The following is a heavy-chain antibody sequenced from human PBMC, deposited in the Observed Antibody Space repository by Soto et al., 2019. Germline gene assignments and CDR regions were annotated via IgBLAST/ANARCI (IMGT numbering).Heavy chain of an antibody. V-gene: IGHV1-58*02. Sequence: SVKLSCKASGFTFTSSAMQCVRQARGQRLEWIGWIVVGSGNTNYAQKFQERVTITRDMSTSTAYMELSSLRSEDTAVYYCAARTTGLDYWGQGTLVTVSS. CDR3: AARTTGLDY. CDR1: GFTFTSSA. CDR2: IVVGSGNT. J-gene: IGHJ4*02. D-gene: IGHD4-17*01.